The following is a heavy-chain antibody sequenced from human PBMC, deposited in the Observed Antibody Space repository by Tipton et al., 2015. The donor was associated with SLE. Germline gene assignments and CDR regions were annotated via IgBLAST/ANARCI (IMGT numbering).Heavy chain of an antibody. V-gene: IGHV4-59*12. J-gene: IGHJ6*02. Sequence: TLSLTCTVSGGSISSYYWSWIRQPPGKGLEWIGYIYYSGSTNYNPSLKSRVTISVDTSKNQFSLKLSSVTAADTAVYYCARAPYRDGYNYYYYGMDVGGQGTTVTVSS. CDR2: IYYSGST. CDR1: GGSISSYY. D-gene: IGHD5-24*01. CDR3: ARAPYRDGYNYYYYGMDV.